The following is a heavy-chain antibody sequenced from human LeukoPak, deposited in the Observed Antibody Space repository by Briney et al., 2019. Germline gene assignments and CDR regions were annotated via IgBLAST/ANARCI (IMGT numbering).Heavy chain of an antibody. D-gene: IGHD3-10*01. CDR2: INPNSGGT. CDR1: GYTFTGYY. CDR3: ARDRITMVRGRASANWFDP. V-gene: IGHV1-2*02. J-gene: IGHJ5*02. Sequence: ASVKVSCKASGYTFTGYYMHWVRQAPGQGLEWMGWINPNSGGTNYAQKFQGRVTMTRDTSISTAYMELSRLRSDDTAVYYCARDRITMVRGRASANWFDPWGQGTLVTVSS.